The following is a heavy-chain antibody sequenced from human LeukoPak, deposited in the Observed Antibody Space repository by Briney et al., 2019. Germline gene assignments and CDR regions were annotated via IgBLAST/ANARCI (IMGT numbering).Heavy chain of an antibody. J-gene: IGHJ4*02. CDR2: ISSGSTI. CDR3: ARAPGELEFYFDY. Sequence: SGGSLRLSCAASGFTFSDYYMSWIRQAPGKGLEWVSYISSGSTIYYADSVKGRFTISRDNAKNSLYLQMNSLRAEDTAVYYCARAPGELEFYFDYWGQGTLVTVSS. D-gene: IGHD1-1*01. CDR1: GFTFSDYY. V-gene: IGHV3-11*01.